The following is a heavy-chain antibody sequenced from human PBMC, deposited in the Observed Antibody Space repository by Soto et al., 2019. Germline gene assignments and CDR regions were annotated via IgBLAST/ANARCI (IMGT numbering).Heavy chain of an antibody. D-gene: IGHD4-17*01. CDR1: GGSLSSYY. CDR3: ARVPSLGYRDYDGWFDS. V-gene: IGHV4-59*01. CDR2: IYYSGST. J-gene: IGHJ5*01. Sequence: ASEALSLTCTFSGGSLSSYYWSWIRQPPEKGLEWIGYIYYSGSTNYNPSLKSRVTISVDTSKNQFSLKLSSVTAADTAVYYCARVPSLGYRDYDGWFDSWGQGTLVTVSS.